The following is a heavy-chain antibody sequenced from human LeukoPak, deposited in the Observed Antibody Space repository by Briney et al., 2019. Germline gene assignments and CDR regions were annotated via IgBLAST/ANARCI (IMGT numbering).Heavy chain of an antibody. V-gene: IGHV1-8*01. CDR3: ARLIGYSSGWTDWFDP. CDR1: GYTFTSYD. J-gene: IGHJ5*02. Sequence: ASVKVSCKASGYTFTSYDINWVRQATGQGLEWMGWMNPNGGNTGYAQKFQGRVTITADESTSTAYMELSSLRSEDTAVYYCARLIGYSSGWTDWFDPWGQGTLVTVSS. D-gene: IGHD6-19*01. CDR2: MNPNGGNT.